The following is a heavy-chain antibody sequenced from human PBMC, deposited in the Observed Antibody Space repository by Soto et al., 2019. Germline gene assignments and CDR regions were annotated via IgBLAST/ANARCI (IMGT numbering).Heavy chain of an antibody. Sequence: ASETLSLTCTVSGDSISSADYYWSWIRQTPGKGLEWIGHIFYSGTTYYNPSLKSRLTISVDTSKNHFSLRLTSVTAADTAVYYCARDLWVEPELYYYGMDVWGQGTTVTVSS. V-gene: IGHV4-30-4*01. J-gene: IGHJ6*02. CDR1: GDSISSADYY. CDR2: IFYSGTT. D-gene: IGHD1-1*01. CDR3: ARDLWVEPELYYYGMDV.